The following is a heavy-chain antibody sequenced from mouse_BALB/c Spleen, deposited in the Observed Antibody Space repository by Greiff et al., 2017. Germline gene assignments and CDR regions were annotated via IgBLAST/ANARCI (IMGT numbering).Heavy chain of an antibody. CDR1: GFTFSSYA. Sequence: DVKLVESGGGLVKPGGSLKLSCAASGFTFSSYAMSWVRQTPEKRLEWVASISSGGSTDYPDSVKGRFTISRDNARNILYLQMSSLRSEDTAMYYCANYYGSRSWFAYWGQGTLVTVSA. V-gene: IGHV5-6-5*01. CDR2: ISSGGST. CDR3: ANYYGSRSWFAY. J-gene: IGHJ3*01. D-gene: IGHD1-1*01.